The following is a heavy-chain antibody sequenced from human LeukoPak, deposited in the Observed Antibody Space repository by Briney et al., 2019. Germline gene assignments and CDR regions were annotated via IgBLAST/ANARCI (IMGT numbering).Heavy chain of an antibody. V-gene: IGHV3-30*04. Sequence: GGSLRLSCAASGFTFSNFAMHWVRQAPGKGLEWVSVISYDGSYKYYADSVKGRFTISRDNSKNTLYLQMNSLRPEDTAVYYCARDLHCSGGSCYSGLHYWGQGTLVTVSS. J-gene: IGHJ4*02. D-gene: IGHD2-15*01. CDR2: ISYDGSYK. CDR3: ARDLHCSGGSCYSGLHY. CDR1: GFTFSNFA.